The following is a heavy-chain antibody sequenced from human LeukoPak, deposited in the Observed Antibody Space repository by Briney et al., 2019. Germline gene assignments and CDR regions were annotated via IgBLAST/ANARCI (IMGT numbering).Heavy chain of an antibody. Sequence: GGSLRLSCAASGFTFSSYSMNWVRQAPGKGLEWVSSISSSSSYICYADSVKGRFTISRDNAKNSLYLQMNSLRAEDTAVYYCATTKVRGVNRNWFDPWGQGTLVTVSS. CDR3: ATTKVRGVNRNWFDP. J-gene: IGHJ5*02. CDR2: ISSSSSYI. V-gene: IGHV3-21*01. CDR1: GFTFSSYS. D-gene: IGHD3-10*01.